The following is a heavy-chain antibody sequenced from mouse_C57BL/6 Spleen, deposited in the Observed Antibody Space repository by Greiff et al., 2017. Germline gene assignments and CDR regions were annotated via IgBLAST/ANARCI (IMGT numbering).Heavy chain of an antibody. V-gene: IGHV2-6-1*01. J-gene: IGHJ4*01. CDR3: VRHVGPSYAMDY. Sequence: QVQLQQSGPGLVAPSQSLSITCTVSGFSLTSYGVHWVRQPPGKGLEWLVVIWSDGSTTYNSALKSRLSISKDNSTSQVFFKMNSRQTDDTAMYYCVRHVGPSYAMDYWGQGTSVTVSA. D-gene: IGHD3-3*01. CDR2: IWSDGST. CDR1: GFSLTSYG.